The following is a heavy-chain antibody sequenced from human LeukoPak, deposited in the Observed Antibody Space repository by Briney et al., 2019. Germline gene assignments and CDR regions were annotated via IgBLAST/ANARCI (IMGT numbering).Heavy chain of an antibody. CDR3: ARDVGYSYGANPYYFDY. J-gene: IGHJ4*02. Sequence: GGSLRLSCAASGFTFSTFAMIWVRQPPGRGLEWVSSIFPSGGEIHYADSARGRFTISRDNSKSTLSLQMNSLRAEDTAVYYCARDVGYSYGANPYYFDYWGQGTLVTVSS. V-gene: IGHV3-23*01. D-gene: IGHD5-18*01. CDR1: GFTFSTFA. CDR2: IFPSGGEI.